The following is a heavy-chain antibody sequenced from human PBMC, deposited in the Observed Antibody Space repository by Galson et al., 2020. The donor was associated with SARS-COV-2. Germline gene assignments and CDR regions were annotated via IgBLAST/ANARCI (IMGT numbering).Heavy chain of an antibody. Sequence: GESLKISCKASGYTFTGYSLHWVRQAPGQGLEWMGLINPNSCRTSYAQNFQGRVTMTRDTSISTAHMELSRLTSDDTAVYYCARGQRQQLVPYSYYYYMDVWQGDHGHHL. CDR1: GYTFTGYS. J-gene: IGHJ6*03. CDR2: INPNSCRT. CDR3: ARGQRQQLVPYSYYYYMDV. D-gene: IGHD6-13*01. V-gene: IGHV1-2*06.